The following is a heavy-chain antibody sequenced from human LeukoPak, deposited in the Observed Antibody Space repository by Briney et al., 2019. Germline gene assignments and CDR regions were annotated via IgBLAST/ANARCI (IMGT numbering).Heavy chain of an antibody. Sequence: PSETLSLTRAVYGGSFSGYYWSWIRQPPGKGLEWIGEINHSGSTNYNPSLKSRVTISVDTSKNQFSLKLSSVTAADTAVYYCARRLGAAAGTRRLDYWGQGTLVTVSS. CDR2: INHSGST. CDR3: ARRLGAAAGTRRLDY. J-gene: IGHJ4*02. CDR1: GGSFSGYY. V-gene: IGHV4-34*01. D-gene: IGHD6-13*01.